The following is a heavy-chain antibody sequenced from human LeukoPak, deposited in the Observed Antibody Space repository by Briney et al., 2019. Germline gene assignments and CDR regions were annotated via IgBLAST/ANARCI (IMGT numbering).Heavy chain of an antibody. CDR3: ARDPPAVAANTYG. Sequence: GGSLRLSCAASGFTVSNNYMRWVRQAPGKGLEWVPLIYSGGATFYADAVKGRFTISRDGSKNTLYLQMNSLRAEDTAVYYCARDPPAVAANTYGWGQGTLVTVSS. D-gene: IGHD6-6*01. CDR1: GFTVSNNY. V-gene: IGHV3-66*01. CDR2: IYSGGAT. J-gene: IGHJ4*02.